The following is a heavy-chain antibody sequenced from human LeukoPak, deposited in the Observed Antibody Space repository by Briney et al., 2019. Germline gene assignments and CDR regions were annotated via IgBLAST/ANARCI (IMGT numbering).Heavy chain of an antibody. D-gene: IGHD3-22*01. CDR3: AKVTRGRYYYDSSGTD. J-gene: IGHJ4*02. CDR2: ISGSGGST. V-gene: IGHV3-23*01. CDR1: GFTFSSYA. Sequence: PGGSLRLSCAASGFTFSSYAMSWVRQAPGKGLEWVSAISGSGGSTYYADSVKGRFTISRDNSKNTLYLQMNSLRAEDTAVYYCAKVTRGRYYYDSSGTDWGQGTLDTVSS.